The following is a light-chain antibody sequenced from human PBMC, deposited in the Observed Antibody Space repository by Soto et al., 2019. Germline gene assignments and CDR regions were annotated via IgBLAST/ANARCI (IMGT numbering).Light chain of an antibody. J-gene: IGKJ1*01. V-gene: IGKV1-5*01. CDR1: QSISNW. Sequence: DIQMTQSPSTLSAFVGDRVTITCRASQSISNWLAWYQQKPGKASNLLIYDASNLESGVPSRFSGSGSGTEFTLTISSLQPDDFATYYCQQYSTYPWTFGQGTKVEIK. CDR2: DAS. CDR3: QQYSTYPWT.